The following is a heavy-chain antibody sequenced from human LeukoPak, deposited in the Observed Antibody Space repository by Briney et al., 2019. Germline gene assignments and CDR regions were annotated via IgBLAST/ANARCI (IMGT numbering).Heavy chain of an antibody. CDR2: ISSDGIGT. CDR3: ARRGLGPPYYYHMDV. V-gene: IGHV3-64*01. J-gene: IGHJ6*03. D-gene: IGHD3-16*01. Sequence: PGGSLRLSCAASGFTFGNYPMHWVRQAPGKGLEYVSAISSDGIGTYYGNSAKGRFTISRDNSKNMLYLQMGSLRAEDMAVYYCARRGLGPPYYYHMDVWGKGTTVTVSS. CDR1: GFTFGNYP.